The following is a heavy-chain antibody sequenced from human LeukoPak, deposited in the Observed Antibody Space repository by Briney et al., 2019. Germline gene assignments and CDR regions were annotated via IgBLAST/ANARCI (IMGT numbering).Heavy chain of an antibody. D-gene: IGHD4-17*01. Sequence: SETLSLTCAVYGGSFSGYYWSWIRQPPGKGPEWIGEISHSGSTNYNPSLKSRVTISVDTSKNQFSLKLSSVTAADTAVYYCARSHGDYRTLYFDYWGQGTLVTVSS. V-gene: IGHV4-34*01. J-gene: IGHJ4*02. CDR1: GGSFSGYY. CDR3: ARSHGDYRTLYFDY. CDR2: ISHSGST.